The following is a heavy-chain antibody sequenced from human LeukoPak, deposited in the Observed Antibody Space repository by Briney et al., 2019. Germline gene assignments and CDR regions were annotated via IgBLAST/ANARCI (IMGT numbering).Heavy chain of an antibody. CDR1: GFTFSYFW. D-gene: IGHD3-16*02. Sequence: GSLRLSCAASGFTFSYFWMHWFRQAPGKGLVWVSRINSDGSATAYADSVKGRFTISRDNAENTLYLQMNSLRAEDTAVYYCARGTAGYHSSYFDYWGQGTLVTVSS. J-gene: IGHJ4*02. V-gene: IGHV3-74*01. CDR3: ARGTAGYHSSYFDY. CDR2: INSDGSAT.